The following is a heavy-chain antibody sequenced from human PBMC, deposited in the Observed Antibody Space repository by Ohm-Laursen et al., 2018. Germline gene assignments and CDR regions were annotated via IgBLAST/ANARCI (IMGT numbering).Heavy chain of an antibody. CDR2: ISSSGSTI. CDR3: ARGPQGDIVTTGDH. CDR1: GFTFRSYE. V-gene: IGHV3-48*03. D-gene: IGHD5-12*01. J-gene: IGHJ4*02. Sequence: SLRLSCAASGFTFRSYEMNWVRQAPGKGLEWVSYISSSGSTIYYADSVKGRFTISRDNAKNSLDLQMNSPRSEDTAVYYCARGPQGDIVTTGDHWGQGTLVTVSS.